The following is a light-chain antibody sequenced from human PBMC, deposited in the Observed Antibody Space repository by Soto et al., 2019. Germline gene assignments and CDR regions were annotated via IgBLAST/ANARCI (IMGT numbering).Light chain of an antibody. J-gene: IGLJ1*01. CDR2: DVS. Sequence: QSALTHPASVSGSPGQSITISCTGTSSDVGGYNYVSWYQQHPGKAPKLMIYDVSNRPSGVSNRFSGSKSGNTASLTISGLQAEDEADYYCSSYTSSSTPWVFGTGTKVTVL. CDR3: SSYTSSSTPWV. V-gene: IGLV2-14*01. CDR1: SSDVGGYNY.